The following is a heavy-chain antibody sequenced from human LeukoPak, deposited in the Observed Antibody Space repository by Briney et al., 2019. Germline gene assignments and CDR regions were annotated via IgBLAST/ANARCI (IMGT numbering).Heavy chain of an antibody. D-gene: IGHD2-21*02. V-gene: IGHV4-4*02. Sequence: SGTLSLTCAVSGGSLSSYNWWSWVRQPPGKGLEWIGEIFHGGSTNYNPSLKSRVTMSVDKSRNHLSLTLGSVTAADTAVYYCARHDSFLFDIWGQGTMVTVSS. CDR3: ARHDSFLFDI. J-gene: IGHJ3*02. CDR1: GGSLSSYNW. CDR2: IFHGGST.